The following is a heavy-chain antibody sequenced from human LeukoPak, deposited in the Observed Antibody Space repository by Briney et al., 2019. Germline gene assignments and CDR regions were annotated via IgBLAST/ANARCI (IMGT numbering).Heavy chain of an antibody. CDR1: GYTFTGYY. J-gene: IGHJ5*02. CDR2: INPNSGGT. Sequence: ASVKVSCKASGYTFTGYYMHWVRQAPGQGLEWMGWINPNSGGTSYAQKFQGRVTMTRDTSISTAYMELSRLRSDDTAVYYCARGEVMIFGVVISWFDPWGQGTLVTVSS. V-gene: IGHV1-2*02. CDR3: ARGEVMIFGVVISWFDP. D-gene: IGHD3-3*01.